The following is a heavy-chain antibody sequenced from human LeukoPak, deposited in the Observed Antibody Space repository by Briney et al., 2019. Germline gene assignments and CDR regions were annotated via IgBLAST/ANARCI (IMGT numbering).Heavy chain of an antibody. CDR1: GGSFSGYY. D-gene: IGHD3-10*01. V-gene: IGHV4-59*08. Sequence: SETLSLTCAVYGGSFSGYYWSWIRQPPGKGLEWVGYIYYSGSTNYNPSLKSRVTISVDRSKNQFSLKLSSVTAADTAVYYCARVYGSGSYYNGYYYYYMDVWGKGITVTISS. J-gene: IGHJ6*03. CDR2: IYYSGST. CDR3: ARVYGSGSYYNGYYYYYMDV.